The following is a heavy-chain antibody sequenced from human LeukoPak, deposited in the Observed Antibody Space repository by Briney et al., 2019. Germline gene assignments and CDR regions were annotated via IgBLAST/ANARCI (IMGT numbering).Heavy chain of an antibody. D-gene: IGHD3-10*01. CDR2: IRGSGGST. CDR1: GFTFSSYA. Sequence: GGSLRLSCAASGFTFSSYAMSWVRQAPGKGLEWVSAIRGSGGSTYYADSVKGRFTISRDNSKNTLYLQMNSLRAEDTAVYYCAKLDYYLDAFDIWGQGTMVTVSS. J-gene: IGHJ3*02. CDR3: AKLDYYLDAFDI. V-gene: IGHV3-23*01.